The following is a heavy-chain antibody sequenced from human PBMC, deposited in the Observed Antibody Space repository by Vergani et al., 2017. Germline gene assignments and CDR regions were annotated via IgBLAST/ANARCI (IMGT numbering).Heavy chain of an antibody. CDR2: IHYSGTT. CDR3: ARGLNSYYFYYGMDV. CDR1: GGSISSGGYY. D-gene: IGHD5-24*01. J-gene: IGHJ6*02. V-gene: IGHV4-31*03. Sequence: QVQLQESGPGLVKPSQTLSLTCTVSGGSISSGGYYWSWLRQHPGQGLEWIGYIHYSGTTYYNQSLKSRVTRSVDTSKNRFSLKLSSVTAADTAVYYCARGLNSYYFYYGMDVWGQGTTVTVSS.